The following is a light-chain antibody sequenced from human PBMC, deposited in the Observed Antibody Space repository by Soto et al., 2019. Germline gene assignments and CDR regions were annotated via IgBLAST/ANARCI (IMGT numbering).Light chain of an antibody. V-gene: IGLV1-40*01. CDR1: SSNIGTTYD. J-gene: IGLJ3*02. CDR3: QSYDTSLSGWV. CDR2: GNS. Sequence: QSVLTQPPSVSGAPGQRVTISCTGSSSNIGTTYDVHWYQQVPGTAPKLLIYGNSNRPSGVPDRFSGSKSGTSASLAITGLQAEDEADYYCQSYDTSLSGWVFGGGTQLTVL.